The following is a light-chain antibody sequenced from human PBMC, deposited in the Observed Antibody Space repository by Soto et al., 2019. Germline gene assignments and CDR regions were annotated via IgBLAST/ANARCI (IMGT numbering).Light chain of an antibody. Sequence: EIVLTQSPGTLSLSPGERATLSCRASQSVSSSYLAWYQQKPGQAPRLLIYGASSRATGIPDRFSGSGSGTDFPLTISRLEPEDFAVYYCQQYSSSPLTFGGGTKVEI. V-gene: IGKV3-20*01. J-gene: IGKJ4*01. CDR1: QSVSSSY. CDR2: GAS. CDR3: QQYSSSPLT.